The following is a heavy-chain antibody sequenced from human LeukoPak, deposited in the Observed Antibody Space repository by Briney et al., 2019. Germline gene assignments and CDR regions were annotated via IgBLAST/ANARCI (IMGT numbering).Heavy chain of an antibody. V-gene: IGHV3-7*01. CDR2: IKQDGSEK. Sequence: GGSLRLSCAASGFTFSSYSMNWVRQAPGKGLEWVANIKQDGSEKYYVDSVKGRFTISRDNAKNSLYLQMNSLRAEDTAVYYCARDLTYREDVWGKGTTVTVSS. CDR1: GFTFSSYS. CDR3: ARDLTYREDV. J-gene: IGHJ6*04.